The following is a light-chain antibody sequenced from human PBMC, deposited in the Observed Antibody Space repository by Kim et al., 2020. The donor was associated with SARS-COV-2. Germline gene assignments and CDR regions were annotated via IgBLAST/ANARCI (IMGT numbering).Light chain of an antibody. CDR3: QSAVMSGTYYV. J-gene: IGLJ1*01. CDR2: RDT. V-gene: IGLV3-25*03. Sequence: SYELTQPPSVSVSPGQTARITCSGDALAKQYAYWYQQKPGQAPVLVIYRDTERPSGIPERFSGSSSGTTVTLTISGVQAEDEADYYCQSAVMSGTYYVFGTGTKVTVL. CDR1: ALAKQY.